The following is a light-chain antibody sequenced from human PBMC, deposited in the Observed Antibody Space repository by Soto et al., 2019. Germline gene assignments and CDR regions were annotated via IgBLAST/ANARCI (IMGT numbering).Light chain of an antibody. J-gene: IGLJ1*01. CDR2: DVT. CDR1: SSDVGGYNY. V-gene: IGLV2-14*03. CDR3: SSYTPRNTRQIV. Sequence: QSALTQPASVSGSPGQSITISCTGTSSDVGGYNYVSWYQHHPGKAPKLIIYDVTSRPSGFSNPFSGSKSGNTASLTISGLQPEDEADYYCSSYTPRNTRQIVFGTGTKLTVL.